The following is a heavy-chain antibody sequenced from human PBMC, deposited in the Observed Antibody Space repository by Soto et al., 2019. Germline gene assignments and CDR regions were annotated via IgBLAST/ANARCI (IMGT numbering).Heavy chain of an antibody. Sequence: SETLSLTCTVSGGSISSYYWSWIRQPPGKGLEWIGYIYYSGSTNYNPSLKSRVTISVDTSKNQFSLKLSSVTAADTAVYYCARDWKDGDYLDYYYGMDVWGQGTTVTVSS. D-gene: IGHD4-17*01. CDR1: GGSISSYY. CDR2: IYYSGST. CDR3: ARDWKDGDYLDYYYGMDV. V-gene: IGHV4-59*01. J-gene: IGHJ6*02.